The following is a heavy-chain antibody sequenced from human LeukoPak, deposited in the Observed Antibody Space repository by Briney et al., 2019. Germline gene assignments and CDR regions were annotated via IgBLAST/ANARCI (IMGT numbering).Heavy chain of an antibody. D-gene: IGHD6-19*01. CDR1: GFTFSSYG. CDR3: ARPADSSGWYVY. V-gene: IGHV3-21*01. J-gene: IGHJ4*02. CDR2: ISSSSSYI. Sequence: GGSLRLSCAAPGFTFSSYGMNWVRQAPGKGLEWVSSISSSSSYIYYADSVKGRFTISRDNAKNSLYLQMNSLRAEDTAVYYCARPADSSGWYVYWGQGTLVTVSS.